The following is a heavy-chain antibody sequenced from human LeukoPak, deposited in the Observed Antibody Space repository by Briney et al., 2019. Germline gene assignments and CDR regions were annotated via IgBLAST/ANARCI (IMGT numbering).Heavy chain of an antibody. CDR2: IITSSGTT. V-gene: IGHV3-48*01. Sequence: GGSLRLSCATSGFSLSSYNMNWVRQAPGKGLEWVSYIITSSGTTYYADSVKGRFTISRDNSKNTLYLQMNSLRAEDTAVYYCARTRFWIYFDYWGQGTLVTVSS. D-gene: IGHD3-3*01. CDR1: GFSLSSYN. J-gene: IGHJ4*02. CDR3: ARTRFWIYFDY.